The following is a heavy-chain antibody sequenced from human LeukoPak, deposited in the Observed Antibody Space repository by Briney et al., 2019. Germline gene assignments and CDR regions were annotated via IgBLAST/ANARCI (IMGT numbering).Heavy chain of an antibody. Sequence: GGSLRLSCAASGFTFSSYSMNWVRQAPGKGLEWVSYISSSSSTIYYADSVKGRFTISRDNSKNTLYLQMSSLRPEDTAVYYCAKDLHDFWSGYYFDYWGQGTLVTVSS. V-gene: IGHV3-48*01. D-gene: IGHD3-3*01. CDR1: GFTFSSYS. J-gene: IGHJ4*02. CDR3: AKDLHDFWSGYYFDY. CDR2: ISSSSSTI.